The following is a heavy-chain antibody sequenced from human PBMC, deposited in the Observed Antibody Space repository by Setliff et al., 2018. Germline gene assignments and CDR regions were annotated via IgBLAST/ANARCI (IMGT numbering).Heavy chain of an antibody. Sequence: SETLSLTCTVSGGSIDSGDYYWNWIRQPPGKGLEWIGYIYFSGSTYYNPSLKSRVTLSLDTSKNQFSLKLNSVTAADTALYFCAREVASTYHYFDPWGQGTLVTVSS. D-gene: IGHD6-19*01. CDR1: GGSIDSGDYY. V-gene: IGHV4-30-4*08. CDR2: IYFSGST. J-gene: IGHJ5*02. CDR3: AREVASTYHYFDP.